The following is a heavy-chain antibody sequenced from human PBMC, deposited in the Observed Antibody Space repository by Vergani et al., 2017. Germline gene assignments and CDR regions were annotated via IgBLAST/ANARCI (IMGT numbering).Heavy chain of an antibody. D-gene: IGHD7-27*01. J-gene: IGHJ6*03. CDR3: ARLANWGWGPYYYYYRDV. CDR2: ISGGGDNT. V-gene: IGHV3-23*01. Sequence: EVQLLESGGGLVQPGGSLRLSCTPSGFTFSTYAMSWVRQAPGKGLEWVSTISGGGDNTYYADSVKGRFTISRDNSKNTLYLQMNSLRAEDTAVYYCARLANWGWGPYYYYYRDVWGKGP. CDR1: GFTFSTYA.